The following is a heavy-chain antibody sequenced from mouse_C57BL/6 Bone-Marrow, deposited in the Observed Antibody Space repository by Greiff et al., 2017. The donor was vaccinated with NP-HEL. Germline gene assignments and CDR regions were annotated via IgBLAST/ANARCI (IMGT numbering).Heavy chain of an antibody. CDR2: IWTGGGT. D-gene: IGHD2-1*01. Sequence: VHLVESGPGLVAPSQSLSITCTVSGFSLTSYAISWVRQPPGKGLEWLGVIWTGGGTNYNSALKSRLSISKDNSKSQVFLKMNSLQTDDTARYYCARKGVNYSYWYFDVWGTGTTVTVSS. J-gene: IGHJ1*03. CDR3: ARKGVNYSYWYFDV. CDR1: GFSLTSYA. V-gene: IGHV2-9-1*01.